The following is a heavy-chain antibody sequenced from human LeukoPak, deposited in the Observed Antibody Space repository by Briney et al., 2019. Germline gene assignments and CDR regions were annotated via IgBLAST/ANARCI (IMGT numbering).Heavy chain of an antibody. CDR1: GVTVSSNY. D-gene: IGHD3-10*01. CDR2: IYSGGST. Sequence: GGSLRLSCAAAGVTVSSNYMSWVRRSPGKGVEWVSVIYSGGSTYYADSMKGRFTISRDNSKSTLCLQMHSLRAEHTAVYYCASGREYRGAGLDYWGQGTLVTVSS. CDR3: ASGREYRGAGLDY. J-gene: IGHJ4*02. V-gene: IGHV3-53*01.